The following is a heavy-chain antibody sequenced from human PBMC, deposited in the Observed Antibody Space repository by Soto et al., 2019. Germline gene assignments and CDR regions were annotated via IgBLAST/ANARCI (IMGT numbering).Heavy chain of an antibody. D-gene: IGHD5-12*01. V-gene: IGHV3-23*01. Sequence: PGGSLRLSCAASGFTFSSYAMNWVRQAPGKGLEWVSGISGSGGSTYYADSVKGRFTISRDNSKNTLYLQMNSLRAEDTAVYYCARDQNGGYAYDYWGQGTLVTVSS. CDR2: ISGSGGST. CDR3: ARDQNGGYAYDY. J-gene: IGHJ4*02. CDR1: GFTFSSYA.